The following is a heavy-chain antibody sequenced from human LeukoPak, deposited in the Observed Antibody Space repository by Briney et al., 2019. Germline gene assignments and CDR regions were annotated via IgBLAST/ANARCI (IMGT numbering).Heavy chain of an antibody. V-gene: IGHV3-23*01. Sequence: GGSLRLSCAASGFIFSSFAMSWVRQAPGKGLEWVSVISGSGGSTDYADAVKGRFTISRDNSKNTLSLQMNSLRVEDTAVYYCAKDMRYSSSCYPFDYWGQGTLVTVSS. CDR2: ISGSGGST. J-gene: IGHJ4*02. CDR1: GFIFSSFA. CDR3: AKDMRYSSSCYPFDY. D-gene: IGHD6-13*01.